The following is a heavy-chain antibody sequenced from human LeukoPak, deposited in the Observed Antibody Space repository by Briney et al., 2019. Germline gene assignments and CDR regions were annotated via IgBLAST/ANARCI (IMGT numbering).Heavy chain of an antibody. V-gene: IGHV3-66*01. Sequence: GRALRLGCAASGFTVESNYMTGVRQDPGKGLEWVSVIYSGGNTYYADSVKGRFTISRDNSKSTLYLQMNSLRAEDTAVYYCARGIASSYRLGYWGQGTLVTVSS. CDR3: ARGIASSYRLGY. J-gene: IGHJ4*02. CDR1: GFTVESNY. CDR2: IYSGGNT. D-gene: IGHD6-13*01.